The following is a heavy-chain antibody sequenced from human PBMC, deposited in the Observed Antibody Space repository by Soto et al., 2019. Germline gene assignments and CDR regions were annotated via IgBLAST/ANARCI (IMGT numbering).Heavy chain of an antibody. CDR2: ISDSSSAI. D-gene: IGHD2-15*01. J-gene: IGHJ5*01. Sequence: GAASGFSFSAYTMNWARQAPGKGLEWISYISDSSSAIYYADSVRGRFTISRDNAENSLYLQMNSLRVEDTAVYYCVRGILNTWLDSWGQGTLVTVSS. CDR1: GFSFSAYT. V-gene: IGHV3-48*04. CDR3: VRGILNTWLDS.